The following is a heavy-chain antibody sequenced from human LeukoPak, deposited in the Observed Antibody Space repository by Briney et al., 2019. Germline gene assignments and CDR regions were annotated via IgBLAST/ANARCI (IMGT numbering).Heavy chain of an antibody. Sequence: GGSLRPSCAASGFTFSSYGMHWVRQAPGKGLEWVAVISYDGSNKYYADSVKGRFTISRDNSKNTLYLQMNSLRAEDTAVYYCAKDSIVVVVELDYWGQGTLVTVSS. D-gene: IGHD2-15*01. J-gene: IGHJ4*02. V-gene: IGHV3-30*18. CDR1: GFTFSSYG. CDR3: AKDSIVVVVELDY. CDR2: ISYDGSNK.